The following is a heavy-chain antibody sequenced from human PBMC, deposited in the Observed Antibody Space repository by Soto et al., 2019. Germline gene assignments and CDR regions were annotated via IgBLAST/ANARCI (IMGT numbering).Heavy chain of an antibody. D-gene: IGHD2-15*01. CDR3: ARXXXXXXXXXXXXXYSGAYYYYXXDV. Sequence: QVQLVQSGAEVKKPGSSVKVSCKASGGTFSSYAISWVRQAPGQGLEWMGGIIPIFGTANYAQKFQGRVTITANKSTSTAYXEPSSLRSEDTAVYYCARXXXXXXXXXXXXXYSGAYYYYXXDVWGXXT. CDR1: GGTFSSYA. J-gene: IGHJ6*01. CDR2: IIPIFGTA. V-gene: IGHV1-69*06.